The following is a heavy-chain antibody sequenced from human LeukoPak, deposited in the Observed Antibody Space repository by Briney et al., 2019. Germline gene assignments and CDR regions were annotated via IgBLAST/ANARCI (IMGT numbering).Heavy chain of an antibody. D-gene: IGHD3-3*01. J-gene: IGHJ4*02. V-gene: IGHV1-18*01. Sequence: ASVKVSCKASGYTFSSYGITWVRQAPGQGLEWMGWISTYNGNTNYAQKFQDRVTMTTDTSTSIAYMELRSLRSDDTAVYYCVRSEWSYYFGYWGQGTLVTVSS. CDR3: VRSEWSYYFGY. CDR1: GYTFSSYG. CDR2: ISTYNGNT.